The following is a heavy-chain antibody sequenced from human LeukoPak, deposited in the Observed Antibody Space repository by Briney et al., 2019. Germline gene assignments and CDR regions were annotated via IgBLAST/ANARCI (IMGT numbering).Heavy chain of an antibody. CDR1: GFTFSDYY. Sequence: GGSLRLSCAASGFTFSDYYMSWIRQAPGKGLEWVSYISSSGSTIYYADSVKGRFTISRDNAKNSLYLQMSSLRAEDTAVYYCAREWGYCSGGSCPPDHFDYWGQGTLVTVSS. V-gene: IGHV3-11*04. D-gene: IGHD2-15*01. J-gene: IGHJ4*02. CDR3: AREWGYCSGGSCPPDHFDY. CDR2: ISSSGSTI.